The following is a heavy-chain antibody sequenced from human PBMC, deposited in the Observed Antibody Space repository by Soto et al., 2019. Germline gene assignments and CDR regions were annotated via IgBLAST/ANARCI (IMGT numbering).Heavy chain of an antibody. D-gene: IGHD1-26*01. CDR1: GGSFSGYY. J-gene: IGHJ6*02. Sequence: SETLSLTCAVYGGSFSGYYWSWIRQPPGKGLEWIGEINHSGSTNYNPSLKSRVTISVDTSKNQFSLKLSSVTAADTAVYYCAKDQWEPPEYYGMDVWGQGTTVTVSS. CDR3: AKDQWEPPEYYGMDV. V-gene: IGHV4-34*01. CDR2: INHSGST.